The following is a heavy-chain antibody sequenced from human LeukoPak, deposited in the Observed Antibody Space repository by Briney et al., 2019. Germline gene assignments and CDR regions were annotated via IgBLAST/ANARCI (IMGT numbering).Heavy chain of an antibody. V-gene: IGHV4-38-2*02. CDR1: GYSISSGYY. D-gene: IGHD3-10*01. J-gene: IGHJ6*03. CDR2: IYHSGST. CDR3: ARVGTRGVNYYYYMDV. Sequence: PSETLSLTCTVSGYSISSGYYWGWIRQPPGKGLEWIGSIYHSGSTYYNPSLKSRVTISVDTSKNQFSLKLSSVTAADTAVYYCARVGTRGVNYYYYMDVWGKGTTVTISS.